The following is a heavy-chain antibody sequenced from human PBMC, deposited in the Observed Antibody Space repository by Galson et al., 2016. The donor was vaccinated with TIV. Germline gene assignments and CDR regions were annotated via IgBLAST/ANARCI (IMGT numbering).Heavy chain of an antibody. CDR1: GFRVSDDC. V-gene: IGHV3-53*03. Sequence: SLRLSCAASGFRVSDDCMSWVRQTPGKGLEWLSIIYPDYSGGEKLFADSVKGRFTLSRDNAKNSLFLQMNSLRAEDTAVYYCARALYSLKGGFWSGRYGHTYYFDYWGLGTLVTVSS. CDR2: IYPDYSGGEK. D-gene: IGHD3-3*01. CDR3: ARALYSLKGGFWSGRYGHTYYFDY. J-gene: IGHJ4*02.